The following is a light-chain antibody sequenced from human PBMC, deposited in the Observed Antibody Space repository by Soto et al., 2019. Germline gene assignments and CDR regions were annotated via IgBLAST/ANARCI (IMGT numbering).Light chain of an antibody. J-gene: IGLJ1*01. CDR2: QDN. CDR1: KLGDKY. Sequence: SYELTQPPSVSVSPGQTASVTCSGDKLGDKYTCWYQQKPGQSPVLVIYQDNKRPSGIPERFSGSNSGNTATLTISGTQAMDEADYYCQAWDSRTDVFGGGTKLTVL. V-gene: IGLV3-1*01. CDR3: QAWDSRTDV.